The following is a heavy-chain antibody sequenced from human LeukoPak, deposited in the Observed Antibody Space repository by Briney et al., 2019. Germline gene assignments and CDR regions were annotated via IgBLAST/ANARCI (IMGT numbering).Heavy chain of an antibody. Sequence: SQTLSLTCTVSAGSISNADYYWSWIRQPPGKGLEWIGYIYYSGSTYYNPSLKSRVTISVDTSKNQFSLKLSSVTAADTAVYYCARRPGWYFDLWGRGTLVTVSS. J-gene: IGHJ2*01. D-gene: IGHD6-6*01. CDR2: IYYSGST. V-gene: IGHV4-30-4*01. CDR1: AGSISNADYY. CDR3: ARRPGWYFDL.